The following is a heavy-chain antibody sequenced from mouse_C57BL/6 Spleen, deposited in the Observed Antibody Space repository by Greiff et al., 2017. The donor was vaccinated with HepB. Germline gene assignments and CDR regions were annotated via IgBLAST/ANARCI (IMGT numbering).Heavy chain of an antibody. J-gene: IGHJ4*01. Sequence: EVKLVESGGGLVKPGGSLKLSCAASGFTFSSYAMSWVRQTPEKRLEWVATISDGGSYTYYPDNVKGRFTISRDNAKNNLYLQMSHLKSEDTAMYYCARGYSNLYYAMDYWGQGTSVTVSS. CDR3: ARGYSNLYYAMDY. V-gene: IGHV5-4*03. CDR1: GFTFSSYA. D-gene: IGHD2-5*01. CDR2: ISDGGSYT.